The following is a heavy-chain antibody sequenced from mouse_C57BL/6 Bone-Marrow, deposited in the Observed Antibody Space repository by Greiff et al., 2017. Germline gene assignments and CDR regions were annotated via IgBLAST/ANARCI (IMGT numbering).Heavy chain of an antibody. CDR1: GYTFTSYW. Sequence: QVQLQQPGAELVKPGASVKLSCKASGYTFTSYWMHWVKQRPGRGLEWIGRIDPNSGGTKYNEKFKSKATLTVDKPSSTAYMQLSSLTSEDSAVYYCAREGYCGSSSYWYFDVWGTGTTVTVSS. V-gene: IGHV1-72*01. CDR3: AREGYCGSSSYWYFDV. CDR2: IDPNSGGT. D-gene: IGHD1-1*01. J-gene: IGHJ1*03.